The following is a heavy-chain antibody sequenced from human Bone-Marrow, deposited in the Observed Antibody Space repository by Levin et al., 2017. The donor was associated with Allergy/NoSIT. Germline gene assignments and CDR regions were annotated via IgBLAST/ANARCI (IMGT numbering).Heavy chain of an antibody. CDR3: ARDQSVLRYFDWSFGHGMDV. D-gene: IGHD3-9*01. CDR2: INPNSGGT. CDR1: GYTFTGYY. V-gene: IGHV1-2*04. Sequence: VASVKVSCKASGYTFTGYYMHWVRQAPGQGLEWMGWINPNSGGTNYAQKFQGWVTMTRDTSISTAYMELSRLRSDDTAVYYCARDQSVLRYFDWSFGHGMDVWGQGTTVTVSS. J-gene: IGHJ6*02.